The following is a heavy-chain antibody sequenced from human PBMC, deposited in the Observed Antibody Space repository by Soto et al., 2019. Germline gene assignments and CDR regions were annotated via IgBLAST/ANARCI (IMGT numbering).Heavy chain of an antibody. CDR3: VRGGGGGLFEH. V-gene: IGHV3-11*06. CDR2: ISPKSTFR. Sequence: GGSLKVSCATSGFRFNDYYMTWIRQAPGKGLEWLSHISPKSTFRNYADSVKGRFTISRDNTESSLFLQMNSLGVDDTAVYSCVRGGGGGLFEHWGQGVLVTVSS. D-gene: IGHD2-21*01. CDR1: GFRFNDYY. J-gene: IGHJ4*02.